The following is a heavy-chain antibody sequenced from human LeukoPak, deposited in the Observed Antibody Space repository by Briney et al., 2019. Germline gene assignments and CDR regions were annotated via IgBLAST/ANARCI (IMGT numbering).Heavy chain of an antibody. Sequence: GGSLRLSCVGSGFTFSGFGMRWVRQAPGKGLEHVSAISRNGDSTYYASSVKGRFTISRDNSKNTLYLQMNSLRAEDTAVYYCAKLNVDTAMVTFLDYWGQGTLVTVSS. CDR1: GFTFSGFG. CDR3: AKLNVDTAMVTFLDY. CDR2: ISRNGDST. V-gene: IGHV3-64*01. D-gene: IGHD5-18*01. J-gene: IGHJ4*02.